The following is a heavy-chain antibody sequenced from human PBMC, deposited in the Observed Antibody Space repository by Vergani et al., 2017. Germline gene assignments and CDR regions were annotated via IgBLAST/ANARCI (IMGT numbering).Heavy chain of an antibody. J-gene: IGHJ6*02. CDR3: ARHDSGHYDASYYGLDV. V-gene: IGHV4-39*01. CDR1: GGSISSSSHF. D-gene: IGHD3-16*01. CDR2: IYYTGSA. Sequence: QVQLHESGPGLVKPSETLSLICSVSGGSISSSSHFWGWLRQTPGKGLEWIGSIYYTGSAYYNPSLKSRVSISVDASKNQFSLKLSSVTAADSAVYYCARHDSGHYDASYYGLDVWGQGP.